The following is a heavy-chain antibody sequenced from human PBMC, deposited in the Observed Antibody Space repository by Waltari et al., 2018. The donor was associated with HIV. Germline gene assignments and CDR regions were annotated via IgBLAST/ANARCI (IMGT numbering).Heavy chain of an antibody. D-gene: IGHD2-2*01. CDR2: IYHSGST. J-gene: IGHJ4*02. CDR1: GYSISSGYY. Sequence: QVQLQESGPGLVKPSETLSLTCAVSGYSISSGYYWGWIRQPPGKGLEWIGSIYHSGSTYYNPSLKSRVTISVDTSKNQFSLRLSSVTAADTAVYYCARALGYCSSTSCGESRTFDYWGQGTLVTVSS. V-gene: IGHV4-38-2*01. CDR3: ARALGYCSSTSCGESRTFDY.